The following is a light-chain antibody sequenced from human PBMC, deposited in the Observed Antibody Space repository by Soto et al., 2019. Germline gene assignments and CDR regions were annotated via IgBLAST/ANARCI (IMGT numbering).Light chain of an antibody. V-gene: IGLV2-23*01. J-gene: IGLJ3*02. CDR2: EAT. Sequence: QSALSQPASVSGSPGQSITIPCTGSSSDVGSNNLVSWYQQHPGKAPKVMIYEATKRPSGVSNRFSGSKSGNTASLTISGLQAEDEADYYCCSYANIYIWVFGGGTKHTVL. CDR1: SSDVGSNNL. CDR3: CSYANIYIWV.